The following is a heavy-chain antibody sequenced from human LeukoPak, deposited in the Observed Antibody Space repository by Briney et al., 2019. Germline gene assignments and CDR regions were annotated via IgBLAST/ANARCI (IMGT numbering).Heavy chain of an antibody. CDR2: ISYDGSNK. D-gene: IGHD3-10*01. J-gene: IGHJ4*02. Sequence: GGSLRLSCAASGFIFSSYGMHWVRQAPGKGLEWVAVISYDGSNKYYADSVKGRFTISRDNSKNTLYLQMNSLRAEDTAVSYCAKDASPGVQVFDYWGQGTLVTVSS. CDR3: AKDASPGVQVFDY. CDR1: GFIFSSYG. V-gene: IGHV3-30*18.